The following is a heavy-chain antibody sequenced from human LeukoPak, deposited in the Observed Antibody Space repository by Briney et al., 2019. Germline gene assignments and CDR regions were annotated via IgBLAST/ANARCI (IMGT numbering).Heavy chain of an antibody. CDR3: ARHTISKIIDY. V-gene: IGHV4-39*01. J-gene: IGHJ4*02. CDR2: IYYSGSI. Sequence: SETLSLTCTVSRVSISSSSYYWGWIRQPPGKGLEWIGSIYYSGSIYYNPSLKSRVTISVDTSKNQSSLKLNSVTAADTAVYYCARHTISKIIDYWGQGTLVTVSS. CDR1: RVSISSSSYY. D-gene: IGHD3-9*01.